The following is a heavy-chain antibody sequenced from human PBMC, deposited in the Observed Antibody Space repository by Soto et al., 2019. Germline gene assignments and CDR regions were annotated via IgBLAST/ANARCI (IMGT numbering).Heavy chain of an antibody. CDR1: GLTFSRYG. CDR2: ISYDGSNK. CDR3: AKSRDAYNFYFYYGMDV. D-gene: IGHD1-1*01. J-gene: IGHJ6*02. Sequence: GGSLRLSCAASGLTFSRYGIHWVRRAPGKGLEWVAVISYDGSNKYYADSVKGRFTISRDNSKNTLYLQVSSLRAEDTAVYYCAKSRDAYNFYFYYGMDVWGQGTSVTVSS. V-gene: IGHV3-30*18.